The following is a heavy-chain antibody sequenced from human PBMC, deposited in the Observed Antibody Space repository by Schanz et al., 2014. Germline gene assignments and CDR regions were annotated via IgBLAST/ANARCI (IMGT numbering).Heavy chain of an antibody. D-gene: IGHD3-3*01. J-gene: IGHJ3*02. CDR2: VNPGGGST. CDR1: GYPFTNYY. Sequence: QVHLEQSGPEVKKPGASVKLSCRASGYPFTNYYIHWVRQAPGQGLEWMGIVNPGGGSTSVAQRFQTRVTLTRDTSTTTVYMELSSLRSDDTAMYYCVTEKRMESGTWAKAFDIWGQGTWVTVSS. CDR3: VTEKRMESGTWAKAFDI. V-gene: IGHV1-46*01.